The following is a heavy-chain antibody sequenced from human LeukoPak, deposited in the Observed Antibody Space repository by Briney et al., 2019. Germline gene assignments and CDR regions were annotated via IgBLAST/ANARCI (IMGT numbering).Heavy chain of an antibody. J-gene: IGHJ4*02. CDR2: IRSKAYGGTT. CDR3: TREGESGWFGEPPFDY. D-gene: IGHD3-10*01. Sequence: PGGSLRLSCTASGFTFGDYAMSWVRQAPGKGLEWVGFIRSKAYGGTTEYAASVKGRFTISRDDSKSIACLQMNSLKTEDTAVYYCTREGESGWFGEPPFDYWGQGTLVTVSS. V-gene: IGHV3-49*04. CDR1: GFTFGDYA.